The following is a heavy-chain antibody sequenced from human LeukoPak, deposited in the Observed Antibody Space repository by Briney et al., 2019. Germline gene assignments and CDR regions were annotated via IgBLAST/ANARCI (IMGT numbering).Heavy chain of an antibody. D-gene: IGHD2-2*02. J-gene: IGHJ4*02. CDR3: ARAYCSSTSCYNFADY. CDR2: ISAYNGNT. V-gene: IGHV1-18*01. Sequence: ASVKVSCKASGYTFTSYGISWVRQAPGQGLEWMGWISAYNGNTNYAQKLQGRVTMTTDTSTSTAYMELRSLRSGDTAVYYCARAYCSSTSCYNFADYWGQGTLVTVSS. CDR1: GYTFTSYG.